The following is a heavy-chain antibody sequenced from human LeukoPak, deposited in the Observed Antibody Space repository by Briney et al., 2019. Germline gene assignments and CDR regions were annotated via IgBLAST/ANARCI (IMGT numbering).Heavy chain of an antibody. J-gene: IGHJ4*02. V-gene: IGHV3-30*03. CDR3: AAEEHVWGSYRPLDY. D-gene: IGHD3-16*02. Sequence: GRSLRLSCAASGFTFSSYGMHWVRQAPGKGLEWVAVISYDGSNKYYADSVKGRFTISRDNSKNTLYLQMNSLRAEDTAVYYCAAEEHVWGSYRPLDYWGQGTLVTVSS. CDR2: ISYDGSNK. CDR1: GFTFSSYG.